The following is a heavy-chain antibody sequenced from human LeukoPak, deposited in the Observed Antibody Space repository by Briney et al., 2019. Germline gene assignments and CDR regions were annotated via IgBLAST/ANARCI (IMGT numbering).Heavy chain of an antibody. V-gene: IGHV4-30-2*01. J-gene: IGHJ6*03. CDR2: IYHSGST. CDR3: ARSYGGNRNAQTYYVDV. D-gene: IGHD4-23*01. Sequence: PSQTLSLTCTVSGGSISSGGYYWSWIRQPPGKGLEWIGYIYHSGSTYYNPSLKSRVTISVDRSKNQFSLKLSSVTAADTAVYYCARSYGGNRNAQTYYVDVWGKGTTVTVSS. CDR1: GGSISSGGYY.